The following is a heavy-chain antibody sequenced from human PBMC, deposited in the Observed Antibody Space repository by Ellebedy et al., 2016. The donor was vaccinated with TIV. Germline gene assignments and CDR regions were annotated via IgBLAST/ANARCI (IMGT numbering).Heavy chain of an antibody. CDR2: MNDGGGT. D-gene: IGHD6-19*01. CDR1: GGSLNYH. Sequence: MPSETLSLTCTVSGGSLNYHWSWIRQPPGKGLEWLGEMNDGGGTNYNPSLESRVIISIDTSTKQLSLKLTSVTAADTAVYYCTRGYGSDWPTSNYWGPGSLVTVSS. J-gene: IGHJ4*02. CDR3: TRGYGSDWPTSNY. V-gene: IGHV4-34*01.